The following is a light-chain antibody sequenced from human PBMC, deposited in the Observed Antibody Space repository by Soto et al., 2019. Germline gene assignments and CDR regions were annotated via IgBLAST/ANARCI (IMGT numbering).Light chain of an antibody. V-gene: IGKV3-20*01. CDR1: QSVSSYY. CDR3: QQCGRSPWT. J-gene: IGKJ1*01. CDR2: AAS. Sequence: EIVLTQSPGTLSLSPGERATLSCRASQSVSSYYLAWYQQKPGQAPRLLIYAASSRATGLPDMFSGGGSGTDFTLTISRLEPEEFAVYYCQQCGRSPWTFGRGTKVEVK.